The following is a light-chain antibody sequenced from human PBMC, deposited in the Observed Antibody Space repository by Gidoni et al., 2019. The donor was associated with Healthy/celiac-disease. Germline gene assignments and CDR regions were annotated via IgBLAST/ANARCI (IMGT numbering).Light chain of an antibody. CDR2: SAS. Sequence: DIQLTPSPSSLSASVGDRVTITCRASQRLSRHLNWYQQQPGKAPKLLIYSASSLQSAGPSRFSGSGCGTDFMLSIRSLQPEYFATYYCQQSYSTLRTFSQXTKVEIK. CDR1: QRLSRH. V-gene: IGKV1-39*01. J-gene: IGKJ1*01. CDR3: QQSYSTLRT.